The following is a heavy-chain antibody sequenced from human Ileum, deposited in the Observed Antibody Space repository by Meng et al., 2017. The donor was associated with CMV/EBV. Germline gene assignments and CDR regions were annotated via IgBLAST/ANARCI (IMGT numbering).Heavy chain of an antibody. D-gene: IGHD2-2*01. J-gene: IGHJ4*02. CDR1: GFTFSRYP. CDR3: ARDRTSVIVPAALLY. V-gene: IGHV3-30-3*01. CDR2: ISYNGGNK. Sequence: GGSLRLSCAASGFTFSRYPMHWVRQAPGKGLEWLAVISYNGGNKYYADSVKDRFTISRDNSNNTLYLQSDSLRAEDTAVYYCARDRTSVIVPAALLYWGQGTLVTVSS.